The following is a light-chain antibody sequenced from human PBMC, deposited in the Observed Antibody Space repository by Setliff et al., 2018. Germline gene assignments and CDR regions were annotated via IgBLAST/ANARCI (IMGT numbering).Light chain of an antibody. CDR1: SSDVGFYNY. V-gene: IGLV2-8*01. Sequence: QSVLTQPPSASGSPGQSVTVSCTGTSSDVGFYNYVSWYQQHPGKAPKLMIYEVTKRPSGVPDRFSGSKSGNTASLTVSGLLAEDEADYYCTSYAGSNNLVFGSGTKVTV. J-gene: IGLJ1*01. CDR3: TSYAGSNNLV. CDR2: EVT.